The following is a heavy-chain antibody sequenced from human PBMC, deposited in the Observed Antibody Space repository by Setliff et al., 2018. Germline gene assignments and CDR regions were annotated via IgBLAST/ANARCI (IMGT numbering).Heavy chain of an antibody. CDR3: ARDGVYYGMDV. CDR1: GFSFSYYY. J-gene: IGHJ6*02. Sequence: GSLRLSCAASGFSFSYYYMSWVRQAPGKGLEWLSKISGDGITIYYADSVRGRFTISRDNAKDSLYLQMNSLRAEDTAVYYCARDGVYYGMDVWGQGTTVTVSS. CDR2: ISGDGITI. V-gene: IGHV3-11*04.